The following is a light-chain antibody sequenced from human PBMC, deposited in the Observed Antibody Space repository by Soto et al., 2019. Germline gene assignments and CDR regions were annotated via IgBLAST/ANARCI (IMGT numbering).Light chain of an antibody. V-gene: IGKV1-5*01. Sequence: DIQMTQSPSTLSASVGDRVTITCRASQSISNWLAWYQQKPGKAPKFLIYDASSLESGVPSRFSGSGSGTEFTLTISSLQPDDFATYYCQQYNSNSTFGGGTKGEIK. CDR2: DAS. J-gene: IGKJ4*01. CDR1: QSISNW. CDR3: QQYNSNST.